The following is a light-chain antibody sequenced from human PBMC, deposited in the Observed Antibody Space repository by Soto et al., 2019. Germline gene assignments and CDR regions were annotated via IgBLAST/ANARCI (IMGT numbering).Light chain of an antibody. CDR2: GAS. J-gene: IGKJ1*01. CDR1: QSVSSN. CDR3: QQYDNWPQT. Sequence: EIVMTQAPAPLSVSPGERAPLSCRASQSVSSNLAWYQQKPGQAPRLLIYGASTTATGIPARFSGSGSGTEFTLTISSMQSEDFAVYYCQQYDNWPQTFGQGTKVDI. V-gene: IGKV3-15*01.